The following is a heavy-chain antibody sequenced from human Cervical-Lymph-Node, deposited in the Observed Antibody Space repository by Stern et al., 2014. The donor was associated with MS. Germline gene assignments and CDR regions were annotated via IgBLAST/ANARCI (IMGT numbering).Heavy chain of an antibody. J-gene: IGHJ6*02. CDR3: ARDHFTTSLDV. V-gene: IGHV4-31*03. Sequence: VQLVESGPGLVKPSQTLSLTCTVSGGSISSDNYYWTWIRPHPGKGLEGIGHIYYSGTTYYNPSLKSRVSITVDTSQNLFSLRLSSVTAADTAVYYCARDHFTTSLDVWGHGTTVTVS. CDR1: GGSISSDNYY. D-gene: IGHD3-22*01. CDR2: IYYSGTT.